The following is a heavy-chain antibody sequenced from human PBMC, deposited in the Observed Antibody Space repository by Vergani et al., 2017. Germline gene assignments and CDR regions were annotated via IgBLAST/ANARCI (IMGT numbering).Heavy chain of an antibody. CDR2: IYYSGST. CDR1: GGSISSSGYY. D-gene: IGHD3-10*01. J-gene: IGHJ3*02. Sequence: QVQLQESGPGLVKPSQTLSLTCTVSGGSISSSGYYWSWIRQHSGKGLEWIGYIYYSGSTYYNPSLESRLTMSVDTSKNQFSLRLSSVTAADTAIYYCARYYSAFDIWGQGTMVTVSS. V-gene: IGHV4-31*03. CDR3: ARYYSAFDI.